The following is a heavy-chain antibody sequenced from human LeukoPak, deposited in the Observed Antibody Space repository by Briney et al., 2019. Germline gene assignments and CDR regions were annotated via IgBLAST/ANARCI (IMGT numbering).Heavy chain of an antibody. D-gene: IGHD6-13*01. CDR1: GYTFTSYG. V-gene: IGHV1-18*04. CDR2: ISAYNGNT. Sequence: GASVKVSCKASGYTFTSYGISWVRQAPGQGLEWMGWISAYNGNTNYAQKLQGRVTMTTDTSTSTAYMELRSRRSDDTAVYYCARDPGAAAARHFDYWGQGTLVTVSS. CDR3: ARDPGAAAARHFDY. J-gene: IGHJ4*02.